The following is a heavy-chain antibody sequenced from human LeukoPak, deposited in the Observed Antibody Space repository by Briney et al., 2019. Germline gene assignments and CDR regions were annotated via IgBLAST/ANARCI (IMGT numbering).Heavy chain of an antibody. CDR3: VREPYCSGGSCYTSGFDC. Sequence: GGSLRLSCAASGFTFSSYSMNWVRQAPGKGLVGVSRIKNDGSRTTYADAVKGRFTISRDNAKNTLYLQMNSLSADDTAVYYCVREPYCSGGSCYTSGFDCWGQGTLVTVSS. J-gene: IGHJ4*02. CDR1: GFTFSSYS. V-gene: IGHV3-74*01. D-gene: IGHD2-15*01. CDR2: IKNDGSRT.